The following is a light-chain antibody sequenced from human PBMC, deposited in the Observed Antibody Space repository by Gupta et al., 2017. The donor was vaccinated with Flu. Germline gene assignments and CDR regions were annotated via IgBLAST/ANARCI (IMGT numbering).Light chain of an antibody. CDR2: HDD. Sequence: QSMVTQPPSVSEAPGQRVTISCSGSTSNIGNNAVNWYQHLPGKAPKLLIYHDDLLPSGISARFSGSKSGTSASLAISGLQSEDKADYYCATWDDNLHSPVFGGGTKVTVL. CDR3: ATWDDNLHSPV. J-gene: IGLJ3*02. CDR1: TSNIGNNA. V-gene: IGLV1-36*01.